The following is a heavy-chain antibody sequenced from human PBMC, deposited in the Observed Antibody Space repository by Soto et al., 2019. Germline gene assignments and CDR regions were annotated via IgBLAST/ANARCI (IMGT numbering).Heavy chain of an antibody. Sequence: PGGSLRLSCTASGFTFSDYAMRWFRQAPGKRLEWVSTITTTTTYYADSVKGRFTVSRDNSRNTLFLQMDNLRAEDTALYYCAKVSSALFSRYWGQGTQVTVSS. CDR3: AKVSSALFSRY. V-gene: IGHV3-23*01. D-gene: IGHD3-22*01. CDR2: ITTTTT. J-gene: IGHJ1*01. CDR1: GFTFSDYA.